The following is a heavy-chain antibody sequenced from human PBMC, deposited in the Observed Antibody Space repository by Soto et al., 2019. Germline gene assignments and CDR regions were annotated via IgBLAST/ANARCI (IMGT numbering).Heavy chain of an antibody. CDR2: ISSGSSYI. J-gene: IGHJ6*02. Sequence: EVQLVESGGGLVKPGGCLRFSCAASGLTFSSYSMNWVRQAPGKGLEWVSSISSGSSYIYYADSVKGRFTISRDNAKNSLYLQMNSLRAEDTAVYYCARSSGGSGKLWNYYGMDVWGQGTTVTVSS. CDR1: GLTFSSYS. D-gene: IGHD3-10*01. CDR3: ARSSGGSGKLWNYYGMDV. V-gene: IGHV3-21*06.